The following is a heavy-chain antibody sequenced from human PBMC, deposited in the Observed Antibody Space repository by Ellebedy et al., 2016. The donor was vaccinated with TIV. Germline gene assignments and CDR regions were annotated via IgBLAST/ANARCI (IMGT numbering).Heavy chain of an antibody. CDR3: ASIVVVPAAIS. Sequence: SETLSLXXAVYGGSFSGYYWSWIRQPPGKGLEWIGEINHSGSTNYNPSLKSRVTISVDTSKNQFSLKLSSVTAADTAVYYCASIVVVPAAISWGQGTLVTVSS. V-gene: IGHV4-34*01. J-gene: IGHJ5*02. CDR1: GGSFSGYY. D-gene: IGHD2-2*01. CDR2: INHSGST.